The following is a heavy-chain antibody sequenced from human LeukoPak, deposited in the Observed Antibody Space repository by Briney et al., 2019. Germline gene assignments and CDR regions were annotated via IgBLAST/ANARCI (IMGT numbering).Heavy chain of an antibody. D-gene: IGHD3-10*01. CDR2: IYTTGIT. Sequence: PSETLSLTCTVSGGSISTYYWNWIRQPAGKGLEWIGRIYTTGITNYNPSLKSRVTISVDTSKNQFSLKLSSVTAADTAVYYCARLGLEYYYYMDVWGKGTTVTVSS. V-gene: IGHV4-4*07. J-gene: IGHJ6*03. CDR3: ARLGLEYYYYMDV. CDR1: GGSISTYY.